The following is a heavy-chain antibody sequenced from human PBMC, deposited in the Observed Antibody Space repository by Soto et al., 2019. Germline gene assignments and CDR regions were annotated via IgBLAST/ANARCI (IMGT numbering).Heavy chain of an antibody. V-gene: IGHV1-18*01. D-gene: IGHD2-2*01. Sequence: QVQMVQSGTAVKKPGASVKVSCQASGYIFTTYSIAWVRQAPGQGRGWRGWFSAYNGNTNYAQTFKGRVTMTEDTTTNTAYMEMRSLRSDDTAVYFCAREAGGVDASWFDPWGQGTLVTVSS. CDR2: FSAYNGNT. CDR1: GYIFTTYS. J-gene: IGHJ5*02. CDR3: AREAGGVDASWFDP.